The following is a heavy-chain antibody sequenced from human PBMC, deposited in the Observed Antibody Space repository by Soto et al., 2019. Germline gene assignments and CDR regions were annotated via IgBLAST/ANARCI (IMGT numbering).Heavy chain of an antibody. CDR3: PPWALKYNSHRYLLYD. D-gene: IGHD6-6*01. V-gene: IGHV3-15*07. CDR2: IKSETDGGTI. CDR1: GFTFSNVW. J-gene: IGHJ4*02. Sequence: PGGSLRLSCAGSGFTFSNVWMNWVRQAPGKGLEWVGRIKSETDGGTIDYAAPVKGRFTISRDDSNNTLYLQMNSLKTEDTATYYCPPWALKYNSHRYLLYDWARGPRVPVSS.